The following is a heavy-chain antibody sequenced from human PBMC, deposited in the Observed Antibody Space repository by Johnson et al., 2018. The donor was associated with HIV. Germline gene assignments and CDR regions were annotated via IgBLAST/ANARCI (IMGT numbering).Heavy chain of an antibody. J-gene: IGHJ3*02. CDR3: AREGEGRAFDI. CDR1: GFTFSSYA. D-gene: IGHD1-26*01. Sequence: QVKLVESGGGVVQPGRSLRLSCAASGFTFSSYAMHWVRQAPGKGLEWVAVISYDGSNKYYADSVKGRFTISRDNSKNTLYLQMNSLRAEDTAVYYCAREGEGRAFDIWGQGTMVTVSS. V-gene: IGHV3-30*04. CDR2: ISYDGSNK.